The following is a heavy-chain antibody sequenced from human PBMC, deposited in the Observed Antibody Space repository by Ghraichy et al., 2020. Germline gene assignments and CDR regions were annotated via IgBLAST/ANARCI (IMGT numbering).Heavy chain of an antibody. V-gene: IGHV3-23*01. CDR2: ISGSGGST. J-gene: IGHJ3*02. Sequence: GGSLRLSCAASGFTFSSYAMSWVRQAPGKGLEWVSAISGSGGSTYYADSVKGRFTISRDNSKNTLYLQMNSLRAEDTAVYYCAKDLVVGATTWGRLNAFDIWGQGTMVTVSS. CDR3: AKDLVVGATTWGRLNAFDI. D-gene: IGHD1-26*01. CDR1: GFTFSSYA.